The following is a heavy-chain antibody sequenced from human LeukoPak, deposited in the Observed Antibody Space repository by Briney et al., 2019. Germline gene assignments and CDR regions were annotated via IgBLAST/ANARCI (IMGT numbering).Heavy chain of an antibody. J-gene: IGHJ4*02. Sequence: GGSLRLSCAASGFTVSSNYMSWVRQAPGMGLVWVSRISSDGGSTSYADSVKGRFTISRDNAKNTLYLQMNTLRAEDTAIYYCVRGRYYLDYWGQGTLVTVSS. CDR1: GFTVSSNY. CDR2: ISSDGGST. V-gene: IGHV3-74*01. CDR3: VRGRYYLDY. D-gene: IGHD5-24*01.